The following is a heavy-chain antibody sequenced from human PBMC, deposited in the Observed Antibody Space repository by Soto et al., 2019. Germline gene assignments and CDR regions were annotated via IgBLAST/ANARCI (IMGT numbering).Heavy chain of an antibody. D-gene: IGHD3-22*01. CDR2: ISYDGSNK. Sequence: GGSLRLSCAASGFTFSSYGMHWVRQAPGKGLEWVAVISYDGSNKYYADSVKGRFTISRDNSKNTLYLQMNSLRAEDTAVYYCAKGDDSSGYDAFDIWGQGTMVTVSS. V-gene: IGHV3-30*18. J-gene: IGHJ3*02. CDR1: GFTFSSYG. CDR3: AKGDDSSGYDAFDI.